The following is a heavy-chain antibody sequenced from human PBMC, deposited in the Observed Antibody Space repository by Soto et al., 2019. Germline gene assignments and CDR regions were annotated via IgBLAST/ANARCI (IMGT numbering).Heavy chain of an antibody. CDR2: IHYRGST. CDR3: ARDLVWSSSWYGGAFDI. J-gene: IGHJ3*02. Sequence: PSETLSLTCRVSGGSISSSNYYWGWIRQPPGKGLEWIGSIHYRGSTYYNPSLQSRVTISVDTSKNQFSLKLSSVTAADTAVYYCARDLVWSSSWYGGAFDIWGQGTMVTVSS. V-gene: IGHV4-39*07. CDR1: GGSISSSNYY. D-gene: IGHD6-13*01.